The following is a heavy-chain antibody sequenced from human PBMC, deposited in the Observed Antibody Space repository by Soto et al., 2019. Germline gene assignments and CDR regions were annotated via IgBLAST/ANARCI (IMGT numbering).Heavy chain of an antibody. J-gene: IGHJ3*02. CDR2: IKSETDGGTT. D-gene: IGHD2-8*01. V-gene: IGHV3-15*01. CDR3: TTGMGTI. CDR1: GFTFSSYA. Sequence: GGSLRLSCAASGFTFSSYAMHWVRQAPGKGLEWVGRIKSETDGGTTDYAAPVKGRFTISRDDSKTTVFLQMNSLKTEDTAVYFCTTGMGTIWGQGTMVTVSS.